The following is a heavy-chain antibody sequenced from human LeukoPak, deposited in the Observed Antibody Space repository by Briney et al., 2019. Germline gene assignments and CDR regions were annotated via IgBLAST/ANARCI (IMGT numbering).Heavy chain of an antibody. J-gene: IGHJ4*02. V-gene: IGHV3-53*01. Sequence: GESLRLSCAASGFTVSSNYMSWVRQAPGKGLEWVSVIYSGGNTYYADSVKGRFTISRDNSKNTLYLQMNSLRAEDTAVYYCAKDRRAGSYDYWGQGTLVTVSS. CDR1: GFTVSSNY. D-gene: IGHD3-10*01. CDR2: IYSGGNT. CDR3: AKDRRAGSYDY.